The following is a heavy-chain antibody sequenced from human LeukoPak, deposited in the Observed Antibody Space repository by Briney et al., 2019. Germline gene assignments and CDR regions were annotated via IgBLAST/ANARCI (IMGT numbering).Heavy chain of an antibody. CDR1: GFTFSSYS. D-gene: IGHD6-19*01. CDR2: ISSSSSYI. V-gene: IGHV3-21*01. J-gene: IGHJ4*02. Sequence: GGSLRLSCAASGFTFSSYSMNWVRQAPGKGLEWVSSISSSSSYIYYADSVKGRFTISRDNAKNSLYLQMNSLRAEDTAVYYCARDQVVAGRPLDYWGQGTLVTVSS. CDR3: ARDQVVAGRPLDY.